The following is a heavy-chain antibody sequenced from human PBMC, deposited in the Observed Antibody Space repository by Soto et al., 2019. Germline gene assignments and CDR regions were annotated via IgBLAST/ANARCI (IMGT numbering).Heavy chain of an antibody. CDR1: GFTFDDYA. CDR2: ISWNSGSI. J-gene: IGHJ4*02. Sequence: PGGSLRLSCAASGFTFDDYAMHWVRQAPGKGLEWVSGISWNSGSIGYADSVKGRFTISRDIAKNSLYLQMNSLRAEDTALYYCAKDRTYYYDSSGLVDYWGQGTLVTVSS. V-gene: IGHV3-9*01. CDR3: AKDRTYYYDSSGLVDY. D-gene: IGHD3-22*01.